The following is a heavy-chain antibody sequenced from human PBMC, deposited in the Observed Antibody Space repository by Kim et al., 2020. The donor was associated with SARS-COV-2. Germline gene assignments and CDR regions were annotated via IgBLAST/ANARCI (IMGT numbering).Heavy chain of an antibody. CDR3: ATPERYSSSYDAFDI. V-gene: IGHV4-59*01. D-gene: IGHD6-6*01. J-gene: IGHJ3*02. Sequence: PSLKSRVTISVDTSKTQFSLKLSSVTAADTAVYYCATPERYSSSYDAFDIWGQGTMVTVSS.